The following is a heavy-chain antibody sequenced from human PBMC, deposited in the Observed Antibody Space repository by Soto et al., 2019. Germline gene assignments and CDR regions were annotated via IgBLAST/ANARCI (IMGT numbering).Heavy chain of an antibody. CDR2: ISYSGRT. V-gene: IGHV4-39*01. J-gene: IGHJ4*02. D-gene: IGHD3-22*01. CDR1: GGSINNRTYY. Sequence: SETLSLTCSVSGGSINNRTYYWGWIRQPPGKGLEWIGSISYSGRTYDNPSLKSRVTISSDTSNNQFSLKLSSVIAADTAVYYCARQQYYDSRGLFDYWGQGTLVTVSS. CDR3: ARQQYYDSRGLFDY.